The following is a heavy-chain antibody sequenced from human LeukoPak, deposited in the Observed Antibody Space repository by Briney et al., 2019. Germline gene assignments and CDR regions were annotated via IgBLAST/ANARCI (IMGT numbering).Heavy chain of an antibody. CDR1: GFTFLDYL. J-gene: IGHJ4*02. Sequence: GWALRLSCEGSGFTFLDYLLGWVRQAPGKGLEGVANINPAGRDTYYEYSVKGRFTISRDNANKSTFLQMNSLRVEETAFYHCVRWGVSAGMQDWGQGTLVTVSS. V-gene: IGHV3-7*01. CDR2: INPAGRDT. CDR3: VRWGVSAGMQD. D-gene: IGHD2-2*01.